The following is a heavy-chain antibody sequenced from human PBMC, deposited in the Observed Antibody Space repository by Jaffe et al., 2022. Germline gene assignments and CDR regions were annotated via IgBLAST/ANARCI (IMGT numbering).Heavy chain of an antibody. J-gene: IGHJ4*02. D-gene: IGHD4-4*01. CDR1: GDSISTGSYY. V-gene: IGHV4-61*02. CDR2: IQTSGDT. CDR3: AVDRKGDGYSHFPY. Sequence: QVQLQESGPGLVKPSQTLSLTCGVSGDSISTGSYYWGWIRQSAGKGLEWIGHIQTSGDTKYNPSLKSRVTLSVDTSKNQFSLKLTSVTASDTAVYYCAVDRKGDGYSHFPYWGQGTLVTVSS.